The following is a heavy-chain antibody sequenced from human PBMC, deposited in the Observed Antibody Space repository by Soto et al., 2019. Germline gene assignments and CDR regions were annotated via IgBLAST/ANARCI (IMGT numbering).Heavy chain of an antibody. CDR2: IVVGSGNT. D-gene: IGHD3-22*01. CDR3: AAVAEYYYDSSGYHTGPPIGRY. V-gene: IGHV1-58*01. CDR1: GFTFTSSA. Sequence: SVKVSCKASGFTFTSSAVQWVRQARGQRLEWIGWIVVGSGNTNYAQKFQERVTITRDMSTSTAYMELSSLRSGDTAVYYCAAVAEYYYDSSGYHTGPPIGRYWGQGTLVTVSS. J-gene: IGHJ4*02.